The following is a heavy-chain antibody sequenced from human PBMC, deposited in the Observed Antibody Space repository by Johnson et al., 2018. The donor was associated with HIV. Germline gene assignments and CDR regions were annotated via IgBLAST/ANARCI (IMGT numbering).Heavy chain of an antibody. Sequence: VQLVESGGGLVQPGGSLRLSCAASGFTFSPYWVHWVRQAPGQGLVWVSRIVSDVSSAIYTDSVTGRFTISRDNTKNTVYLQMGSLRPDDTAVYYCARRRDTLNIWQESFDVWGQGTVVTVSS. CDR3: ARRRDTLNIWQESFDV. V-gene: IGHV3-74*01. J-gene: IGHJ3*01. D-gene: IGHD5-18*01. CDR1: GFTFSPYW. CDR2: IVSDVSSA.